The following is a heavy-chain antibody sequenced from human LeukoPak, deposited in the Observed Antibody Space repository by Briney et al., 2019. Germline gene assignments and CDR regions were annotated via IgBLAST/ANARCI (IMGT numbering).Heavy chain of an antibody. D-gene: IGHD1-14*01. V-gene: IGHV4-34*01. J-gene: IGHJ4*02. CDR1: GGSFSGYY. CDR2: INHSGST. CDR3: AREVPPDRELTWDY. Sequence: SETLSLTCAVYGGSFSGYYWSWIRQPPGKGLEWIGEINHSGSTNYNPSLKSRVTISVDTSKNQFSLKLSSVTAADTAVYYCAREVPPDRELTWDYWGQGTLVTVSS.